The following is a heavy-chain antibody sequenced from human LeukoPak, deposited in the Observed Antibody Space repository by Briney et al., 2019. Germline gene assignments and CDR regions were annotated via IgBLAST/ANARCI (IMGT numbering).Heavy chain of an antibody. D-gene: IGHD2-2*01. V-gene: IGHV3-23*01. CDR2: LSGTGYST. CDR3: ARGVVPAEIENWFDP. CDR1: GFTFSNYA. J-gene: IGHJ5*02. Sequence: GGSLRLSCAASGFTFSNYAMSWVRQAPGKGPEWVSTLSGTGYSTFYADSVKGRFTISRDNMKNTMYLQMNSLRAEDTAVYYCARGVVPAEIENWFDPWGQGTLVTVSS.